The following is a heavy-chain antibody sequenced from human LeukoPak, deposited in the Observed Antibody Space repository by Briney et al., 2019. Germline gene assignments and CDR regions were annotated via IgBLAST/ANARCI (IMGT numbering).Heavy chain of an antibody. D-gene: IGHD6-6*01. J-gene: IGHJ4*02. Sequence: SETLSLTCAVYGGSFSGYYWSWIRQPPGKGLEWIGEINHSGSTKYNPSLKSRVTISEDTSKHQFSLKLSSVTAADTAVYYCAGGQYSSSPVFDFWGQGTLVTVPS. V-gene: IGHV4-34*01. CDR2: INHSGST. CDR3: AGGQYSSSPVFDF. CDR1: GGSFSGYY.